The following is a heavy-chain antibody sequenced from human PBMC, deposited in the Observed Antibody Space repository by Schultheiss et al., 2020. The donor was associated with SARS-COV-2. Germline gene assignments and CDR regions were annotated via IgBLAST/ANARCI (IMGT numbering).Heavy chain of an antibody. CDR2: IYYSGST. J-gene: IGHJ6*02. CDR3: ARGKDIVVVPAAPVYYGMDV. Sequence: SETLSLTCTVSGGSISSYYWSWIRQPPGKGLEWIGYIYYSGSTNYNPSLKSRVTISVDTSKNQFSLKLSSVTAADTAVYYCARGKDIVVVPAAPVYYGMDVWGQGTTVTVSS. CDR1: GGSISSYY. V-gene: IGHV4-59*12. D-gene: IGHD2-2*01.